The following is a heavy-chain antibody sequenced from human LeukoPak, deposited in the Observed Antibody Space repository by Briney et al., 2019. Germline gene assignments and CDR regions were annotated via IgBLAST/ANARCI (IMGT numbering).Heavy chain of an antibody. J-gene: IGHJ4*02. D-gene: IGHD2-2*01. CDR2: ISGSGGST. CDR3: AKGLRRYCSSTSCYLVDY. CDR1: GFTFSSYA. Sequence: GGSLRLSCAASGFTFSSYAMSWVRQAPGKGLEWVSAISGSGGSTYYADSVEGRFTISRDNSKNTLYLQMNSLRAEDTAVYYCAKGLRRYCSSTSCYLVDYWGQGTLVTVSS. V-gene: IGHV3-23*01.